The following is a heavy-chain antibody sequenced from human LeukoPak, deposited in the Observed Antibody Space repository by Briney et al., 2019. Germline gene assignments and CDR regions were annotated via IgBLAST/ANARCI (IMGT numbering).Heavy chain of an antibody. CDR3: AKGQSWTYYFDY. CDR1: GFTFSTYA. D-gene: IGHD3/OR15-3a*01. CDR2: ISTSGDRT. V-gene: IGHV3-23*01. Sequence: QSGGSLRLSCAASGFTFSTYAMTWVRQAPGKGLEWVSGISTSGDRTYYADSVKGRFTISRDNSKNTLYLQMNSLRAEDTAVYYCAKGQSWTYYFDYWGQGTLVTVSS. J-gene: IGHJ4*02.